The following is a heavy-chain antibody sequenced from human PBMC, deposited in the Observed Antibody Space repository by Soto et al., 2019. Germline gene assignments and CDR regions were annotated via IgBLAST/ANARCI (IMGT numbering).Heavy chain of an antibody. V-gene: IGHV3-13*05. Sequence: GGSLRLSCAASGCTFSSSDMHWVRQAPGKGLEWVSGIGSAGDPYYAGSMKGRFTISRENAKNSLYLQMTSLRAGDTAVYYCARWNWQQLAFDYWGQGTLVTVSS. CDR2: IGSAGDP. J-gene: IGHJ4*02. D-gene: IGHD6-13*01. CDR3: ARWNWQQLAFDY. CDR1: GCTFSSSD.